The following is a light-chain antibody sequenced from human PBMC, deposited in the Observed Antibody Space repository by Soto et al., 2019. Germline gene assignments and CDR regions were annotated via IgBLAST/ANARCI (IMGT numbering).Light chain of an antibody. J-gene: IGKJ2*01. CDR2: GAS. CDR3: QQYNNWPLYT. Sequence: EIVMTQSPATLSVSPGERATLSCRASQSVSSNLAWYQQKPRQAPRLLIYGASTRATGIPARFSGSGSGAEFTLTISSQQSEDFAVYYCQQYNNWPLYTFGQGTKLEIK. V-gene: IGKV3-15*01. CDR1: QSVSSN.